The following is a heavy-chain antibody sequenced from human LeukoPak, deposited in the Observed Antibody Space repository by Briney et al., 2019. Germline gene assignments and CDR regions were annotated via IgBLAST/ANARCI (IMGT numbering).Heavy chain of an antibody. D-gene: IGHD6-19*01. CDR2: INPNSGGT. J-gene: IGHJ4*02. V-gene: IGHV1-2*06. Sequence: ASVKVSCKASGYTFTGDYMHWVRQAPGQGLEWMGRINPNSGGTNYAQKFQGRVTMTRDTPISTAYMELSRLRSDDTAVYYCARDRTLYSSGWQLDYWGQGTLVTVSS. CDR3: ARDRTLYSSGWQLDY. CDR1: GYTFTGDY.